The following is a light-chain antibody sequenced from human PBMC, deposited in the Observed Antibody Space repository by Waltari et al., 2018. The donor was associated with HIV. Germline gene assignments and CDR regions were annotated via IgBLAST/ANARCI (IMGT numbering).Light chain of an antibody. Sequence: YVLTQPPPVSVAPGEAARISLGGNNIEEKTVHWYQQKPGQAPVLVIYYNDDRPSGIPERFSGSNSQNTATLTISRVEAGDEADYYCQVWDDIIGPYVVFGGGTKLTVL. CDR2: YND. CDR3: QVWDDIIGPYVV. V-gene: IGLV3-21*04. J-gene: IGLJ3*02. CDR1: NIEEKT.